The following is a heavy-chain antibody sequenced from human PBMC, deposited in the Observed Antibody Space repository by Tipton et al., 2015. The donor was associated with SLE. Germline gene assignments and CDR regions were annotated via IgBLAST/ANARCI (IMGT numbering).Heavy chain of an antibody. CDR1: GGTFSSYA. V-gene: IGHV1-69*06. D-gene: IGHD3-22*01. CDR2: IIPIFGTA. J-gene: IGHJ4*02. Sequence: QSGAEVKKPGSSVKVSCKASGGTFSSYAISWVRQAPGQGLEWMGGIIPIFGTANYAQKFQGRVTITEDKSTSTAYMELSSLRSEDTAVYYCARAPYYYDSSGYFCDYWGQGTLVTVSS. CDR3: ARAPYYYDSSGYFCDY.